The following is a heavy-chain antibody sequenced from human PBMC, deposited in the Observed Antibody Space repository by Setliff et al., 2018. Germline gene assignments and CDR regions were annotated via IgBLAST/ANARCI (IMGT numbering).Heavy chain of an antibody. J-gene: IGHJ4*02. CDR3: ARELGLRAPFDF. V-gene: IGHV4-59*01. Sequence: PSETLSLTCTVSSGSINSYYWSWVRQSPGKGLEWIGFVHFGGDTNYNPSLKSRVTMSADTSNNQFSLNLRSVTAADTAVYYCARELGLRAPFDFWGQGILVTVSS. D-gene: IGHD4-17*01. CDR1: SGSINSYY. CDR2: VHFGGDT.